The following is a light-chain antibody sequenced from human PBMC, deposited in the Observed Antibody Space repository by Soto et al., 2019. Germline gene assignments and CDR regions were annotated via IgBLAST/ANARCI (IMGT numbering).Light chain of an antibody. CDR3: QQYNNWPPI. V-gene: IGKV3-15*01. CDR1: QSVSSN. Sequence: EIVMTQSPATLSVSPGERATLSCRASQSVSSNLAWYLQKPGQAPRLLIYGTSTRATGIPARFSGSGSGTEFTLTISSLQSEDFAVYYCQQYNNWPPIFGGGTKVEI. J-gene: IGKJ4*01. CDR2: GTS.